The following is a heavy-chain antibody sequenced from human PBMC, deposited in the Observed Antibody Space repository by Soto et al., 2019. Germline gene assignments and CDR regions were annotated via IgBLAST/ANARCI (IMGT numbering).Heavy chain of an antibody. CDR2: INAGNGNT. Sequence: QVQLVQSGAEVKKPGASVKVSCKASGYTFTSYAMHWVRQAPGQRLEWMGWINAGNGNTKYSQKFQGRVTITRDTSASTAYMELSSLRSEDTAVYYCARGPLRIYWFDPWGQGTLVTVSS. CDR1: GYTFTSYA. D-gene: IGHD3-3*02. J-gene: IGHJ5*02. CDR3: ARGPLRIYWFDP. V-gene: IGHV1-3*01.